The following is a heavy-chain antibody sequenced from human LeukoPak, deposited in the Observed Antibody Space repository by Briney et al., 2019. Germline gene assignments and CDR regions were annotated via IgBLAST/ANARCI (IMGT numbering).Heavy chain of an antibody. CDR2: INYNGVIT. CDR3: AKLGVRLTSTGQDY. V-gene: IGHV3-23*01. Sequence: GGSLRLSCAASEFTFSSYVMYWVRQAPGKGLEWVAAINYNGVITDYADSVGGRFTISRDNSKNTLYLQMNSLRGEDTAVYYCAKLGVRLTSTGQDYWGQGTLVTVSS. CDR1: EFTFSSYV. J-gene: IGHJ4*02. D-gene: IGHD3-9*01.